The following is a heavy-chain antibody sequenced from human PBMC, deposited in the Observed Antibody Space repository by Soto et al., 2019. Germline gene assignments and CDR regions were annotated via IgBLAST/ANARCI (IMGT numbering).Heavy chain of an antibody. CDR1: GGSFSGYY. CDR3: ARGRIAALYYYRMDV. Sequence: SETLSLTCAVYGGSFSGYYWSWIRQPPGKGLEWIGEINHSGSTNYNPSLKSRVTISVDTSKNQFSLKLSSVTAADTAVYYCARGRIAALYYYRMDVWGQGTTVTVSS. D-gene: IGHD6-6*01. J-gene: IGHJ6*02. V-gene: IGHV4-34*01. CDR2: INHSGST.